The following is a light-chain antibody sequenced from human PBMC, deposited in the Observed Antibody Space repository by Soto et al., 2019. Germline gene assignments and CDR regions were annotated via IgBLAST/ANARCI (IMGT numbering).Light chain of an antibody. CDR3: QQYRSSPLT. V-gene: IGKV3-20*01. J-gene: IGKJ4*01. CDR2: GTS. Sequence: EIGLTQSPGTLSLSPGEGATLSCRASQSVGNSYVAWYQQKPGQAPRLLISGTSSRATGIPDRFSGSGSGNDFTLTISRLEPEDFAVYYCQQYRSSPLTFGAGTKIEIK. CDR1: QSVGNSY.